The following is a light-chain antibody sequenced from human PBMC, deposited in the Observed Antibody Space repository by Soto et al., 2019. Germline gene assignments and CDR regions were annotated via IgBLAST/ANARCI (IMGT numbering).Light chain of an antibody. Sequence: EIVLTQSPDTVSLSPGETATLSCRATETISRSYLAWYQQKPGQPPRLLIYGTSRRATGIPGRFRGSGSGADFTLSISRLEPEDSATYYCQHLGSSPPAFTFGQGTKLEI. CDR3: QHLGSSPPAFT. V-gene: IGKV3-20*01. CDR1: ETISRSY. CDR2: GTS. J-gene: IGKJ2*01.